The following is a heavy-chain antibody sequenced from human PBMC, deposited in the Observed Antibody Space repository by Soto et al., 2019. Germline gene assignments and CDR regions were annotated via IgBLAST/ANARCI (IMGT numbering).Heavy chain of an antibody. D-gene: IGHD3-10*01. Sequence: VGSLRLSCAASGFTFSSYSMSWVRQAPGKGLEWVSGFRSSGDDGTTYYADSVKGRFTISRDNSKNTLFLQMDNLRAEDTAIYYCAKKVNSGPGSQYFDYWGQGTLVTVS. CDR3: AKKVNSGPGSQYFDY. CDR1: GFTFSSYS. J-gene: IGHJ4*02. CDR2: FRSSGDDGTT. V-gene: IGHV3-23*01.